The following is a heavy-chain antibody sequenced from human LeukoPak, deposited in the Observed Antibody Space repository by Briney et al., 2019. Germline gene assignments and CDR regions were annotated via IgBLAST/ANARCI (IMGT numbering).Heavy chain of an antibody. V-gene: IGHV1-46*01. CDR2: INPSGGST. J-gene: IGHJ5*02. CDR3: ARDNPWFGESLGWFDP. D-gene: IGHD3-10*01. CDR1: GYTFTSYY. Sequence: ASVKVSCKASGYTFTSYYMHWVRQAPGQGLEWMGIINPSGGSTSYAQKFQGRVTMTRDTSTSTVYMELSSLRSEDTAVYYCARDNPWFGESLGWFDPWGQGTLVTVSS.